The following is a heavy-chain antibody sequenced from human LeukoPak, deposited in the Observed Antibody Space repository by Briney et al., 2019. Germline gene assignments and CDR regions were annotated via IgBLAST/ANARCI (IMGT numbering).Heavy chain of an antibody. V-gene: IGHV3-23*01. D-gene: IGHD3-22*01. CDR1: GFAFGSEA. CDR3: AKDRSLTLPTFERSGYYYY. J-gene: IGHJ4*02. CDR2: ISPGGGTT. Sequence: GGSLRLSCAVSGFAFGSEAMSWVRQSPARGLEWVASISPGGGTTYYADYVKGRFTISRDNSNNTLYLQMNSLRAEDTALYYCAKDRSLTLPTFERSGYYYYWGQGTLVTVSS.